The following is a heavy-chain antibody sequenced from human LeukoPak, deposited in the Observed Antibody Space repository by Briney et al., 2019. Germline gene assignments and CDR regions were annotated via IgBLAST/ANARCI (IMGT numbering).Heavy chain of an antibody. J-gene: IGHJ3*02. V-gene: IGHV4-59*08. CDR1: GGSLSNYY. CDR3: ARQRNLGITMVRGVIIEAFDI. D-gene: IGHD3-10*01. CDR2: IYYSGSI. Sequence: SETLSLPCTVSGGSLSNYYWSWIRQPPGKGLEWIGYIYYSGSINYNPSLKSRVTISVDMSKNQFSLQLSFVTAADTAVYYCARQRNLGITMVRGVIIEAFDIWGQGTMVTVSS.